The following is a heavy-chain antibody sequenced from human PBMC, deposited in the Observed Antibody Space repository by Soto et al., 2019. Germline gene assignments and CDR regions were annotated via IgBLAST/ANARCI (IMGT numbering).Heavy chain of an antibody. D-gene: IGHD3-10*02. CDR2: INHSGST. Sequence: PGMGLEWIGEINHSGSTNYNPSLKSRGTISVDRSKNQFSLKLSSVTAADTAVFFFQAEDGIRVVRSVSAFLLNRSSDL. J-gene: IGHJ2*01. V-gene: IGHV4-34*01. CDR3: QAEDGIRVVRSVSAFLLNRSSDL.